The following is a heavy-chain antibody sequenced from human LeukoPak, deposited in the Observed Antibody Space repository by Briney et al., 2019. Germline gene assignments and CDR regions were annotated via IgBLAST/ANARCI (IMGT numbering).Heavy chain of an antibody. CDR2: IYYSGST. D-gene: IGHD6-13*01. V-gene: IGHV4-30-4*01. CDR3: ARATSSSWYYYYYGMDV. Sequence: PSQTLSLTCTVSGGSISSGDYYWSWIRQPPGKGLEWIGYIYYSGSTYYNPFLKSRVTISVDTSKNQFSLKLSSVTAADTAVYYCARATSSSWYYYYYGMDVWGQGTTVTVSS. CDR1: GGSISSGDYY. J-gene: IGHJ6*02.